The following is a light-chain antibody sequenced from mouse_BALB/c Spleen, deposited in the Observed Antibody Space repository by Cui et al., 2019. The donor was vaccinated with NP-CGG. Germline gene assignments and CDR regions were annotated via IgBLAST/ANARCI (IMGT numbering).Light chain of an antibody. Sequence: QMNQSPSSLSASLGDTITITCHASQNINVWLSWYQQKPGNIPKLLIYKASNLHKGVPSRFSGSGSGTGFTLTISSLQPEDSATYYCQPGQSYPRTFGGGTKLEIK. V-gene: IGKV11-125*01. CDR3: QPGQSYPRT. J-gene: IGKJ1*01. CDR2: KAS. CDR1: QNINVW.